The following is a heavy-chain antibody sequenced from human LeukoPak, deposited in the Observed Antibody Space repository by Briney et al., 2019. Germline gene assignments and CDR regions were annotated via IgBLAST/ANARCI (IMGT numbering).Heavy chain of an antibody. J-gene: IGHJ4*02. V-gene: IGHV3-49*03. Sequence: GGSLRLSCAGSGFTLGDYYMTWFRQAPGKGLEWVGFIRSQASGGTTDYAASVRDRFTISRDDFKSIVYLQMNSLKTEDTAVYYCTRVGTSATYVFWGQGVLVAASS. CDR1: GFTLGDYY. CDR3: TRVGTSATYVF. D-gene: IGHD1-7*01. CDR2: IRSQASGGTT.